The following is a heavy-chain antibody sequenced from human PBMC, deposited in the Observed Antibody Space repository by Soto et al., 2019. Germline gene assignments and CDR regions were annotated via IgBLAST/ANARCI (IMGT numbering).Heavy chain of an antibody. D-gene: IGHD2-15*01. Sequence: ASVKVSCKASGYTFTGYYMHWVRQAPGQGLEWRGWINPNSGGTNYAQKFQGRVTMTRDTSISTAYMELSRLRSDDTAVYYCCMGGQYSSGGSCYFTFAKPPPRLEYWGQGTLVTVCS. CDR2: INPNSGGT. CDR1: GYTFTGYY. V-gene: IGHV1-2*02. CDR3: CMGGQYSSGGSCYFTFAKPPPRLEY. J-gene: IGHJ4*02.